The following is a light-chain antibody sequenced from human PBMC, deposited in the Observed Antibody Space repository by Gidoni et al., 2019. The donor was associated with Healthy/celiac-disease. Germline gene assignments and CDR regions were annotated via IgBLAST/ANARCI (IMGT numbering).Light chain of an antibody. J-gene: IGKJ1*01. CDR3: QQYKSYSQT. CDR1: QRISSW. CDR2: KAS. Sequence: DIQMTQSPSTLSASVGDRVTITCRASQRISSWLAWYQQKPGKAPKLLIYKASSLESGVPSRFSGSGSGTECTLTISSLQPDDFATYYCQQYKSYSQTFGQGTKVEIK. V-gene: IGKV1-5*03.